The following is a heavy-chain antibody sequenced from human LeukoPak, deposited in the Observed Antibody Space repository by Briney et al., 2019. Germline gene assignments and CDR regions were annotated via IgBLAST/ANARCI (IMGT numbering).Heavy chain of an antibody. J-gene: IGHJ6*03. Sequence: GGSLRLSCAASGFTFDDYGMSWVRQAPGKGREWVSGINWNGGSTGYADSVKGRFTISRDNAKNSLYLQMNSLRAEDTALYYCARVRYGSGSYYNYYYYYMGVWGKGTTVTVSS. CDR1: GFTFDDYG. V-gene: IGHV3-20*04. CDR2: INWNGGST. D-gene: IGHD3-10*01. CDR3: ARVRYGSGSYYNYYYYYMGV.